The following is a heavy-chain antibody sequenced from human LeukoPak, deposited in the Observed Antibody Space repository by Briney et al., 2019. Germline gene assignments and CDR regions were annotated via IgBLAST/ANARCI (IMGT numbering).Heavy chain of an antibody. J-gene: IGHJ4*02. V-gene: IGHV1-69*13. D-gene: IGHD4-11*01. CDR2: IIPIFGTA. CDR1: GGTFSSYA. Sequence: SVKVSCKASGGTFSSYAISWVRQAPGQGLEWLGGIIPIFGTANYAQKFQGRVTITADESTSTAYMELSSLRSEDTAVYYCARDGDYSNFDFDYWGQGTLVTVSS. CDR3: ARDGDYSNFDFDY.